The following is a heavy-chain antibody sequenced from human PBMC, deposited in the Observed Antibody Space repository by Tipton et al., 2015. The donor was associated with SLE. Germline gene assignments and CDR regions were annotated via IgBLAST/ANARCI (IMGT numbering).Heavy chain of an antibody. J-gene: IGHJ6*02. D-gene: IGHD6-19*01. Sequence: SLRLSCAASGFTFSSYGMHWVRQAPGKGLEWVAFIRYDGSNKYYADSVKGRFTISRDNSKNTLYLQMNSLRAEDTAVYYCAKVSSAVAGTRYYYGMDVWGQGTTVTVSS. CDR3: AKVSSAVAGTRYYYGMDV. V-gene: IGHV3-30*02. CDR2: IRYDGSNK. CDR1: GFTFSSYG.